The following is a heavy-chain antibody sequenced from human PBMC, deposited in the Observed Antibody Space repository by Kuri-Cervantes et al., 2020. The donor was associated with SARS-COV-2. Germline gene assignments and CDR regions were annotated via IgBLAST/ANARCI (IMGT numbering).Heavy chain of an antibody. V-gene: IGHV4-38-2*01. CDR3: ARTGRDYYFDY. CDR2: IYHSGST. Sequence: GSLRLSCAVSGYSISSGYYWGWIRQPPGKGLEWIGSIYHSGSTYYNPSLKSRVTISVDKSKNQFSMRLTSVTAADTAMYYCARTGRDYYFDYWGQGTLVTVSS. D-gene: IGHD3-10*01. J-gene: IGHJ4*02. CDR1: GYSISSGYY.